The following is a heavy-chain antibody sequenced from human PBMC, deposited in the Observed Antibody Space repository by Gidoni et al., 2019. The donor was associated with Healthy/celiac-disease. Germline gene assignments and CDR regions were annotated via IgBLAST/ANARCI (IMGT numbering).Heavy chain of an antibody. CDR3: ARALLTNWFDP. CDR2: INPSGGST. Sequence: QVQLVQSGAEVKKPGASVKVSCTASGYTFTSYYMHWVRQAPGQGLEWMGIINPSGGSTSYAQKFQGRVTMTRDTSTSTVYMELSSLRSEDTAVYYCARALLTNWFDPWGQGTLVTVSS. D-gene: IGHD2-21*01. CDR1: GYTFTSYY. J-gene: IGHJ5*02. V-gene: IGHV1-46*01.